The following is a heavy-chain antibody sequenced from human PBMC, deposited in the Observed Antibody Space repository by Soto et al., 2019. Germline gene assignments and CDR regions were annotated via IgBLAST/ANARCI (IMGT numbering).Heavy chain of an antibody. CDR3: ARIPVDTYMINWFDP. CDR1: GGSVSSGDYY. D-gene: IGHD5-18*01. V-gene: IGHV4-61*08. J-gene: IGHJ5*02. Sequence: SETLSLTCTVSGGSVSSGDYYGIWIRQPPGKGLEWIGYIYYSGSTNYNPSLKSRVSISLDTSKNQFSLRLTSVTAADTAVYYCARIPVDTYMINWFDPWGQGTLVTVSS. CDR2: IYYSGST.